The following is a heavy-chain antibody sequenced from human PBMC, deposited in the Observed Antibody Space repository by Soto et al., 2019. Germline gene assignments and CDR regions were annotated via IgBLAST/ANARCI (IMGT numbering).Heavy chain of an antibody. V-gene: IGHV4-4*02. Sequence: SETLSLTCAVSGGSTSTINWWTWVRQPPGKGLDWIGEIYQTGSTSYNPSLESRVTISIDKSKNQFSLKLRSVTAADTAVYYCARVSSSSAFGMDVWGQGTTVTVSS. J-gene: IGHJ6*02. D-gene: IGHD6-6*01. CDR3: ARVSSSSAFGMDV. CDR1: GGSTSTINW. CDR2: IYQTGST.